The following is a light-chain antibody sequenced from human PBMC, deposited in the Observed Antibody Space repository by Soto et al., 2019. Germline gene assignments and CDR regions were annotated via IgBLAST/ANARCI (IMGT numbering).Light chain of an antibody. J-gene: IGLJ3*02. CDR2: ENN. CDR3: GTWDNSLNTGV. CDR1: GSNLGNRD. V-gene: IGLV1-51*02. Sequence: QSVLTQPPSVSAAPGQKVAISCSGSGSNLGNRDVSWYQQFPGRVPKLLIYENNKRPSGIPDRFSGSKSGTSAALGITGLQTGDEADYYCGTWDNSLNTGVFGGGTKLTVL.